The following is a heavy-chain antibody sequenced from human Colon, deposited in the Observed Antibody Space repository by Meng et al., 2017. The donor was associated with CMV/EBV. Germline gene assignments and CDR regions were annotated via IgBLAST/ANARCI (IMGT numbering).Heavy chain of an antibody. D-gene: IGHD3-16*01. CDR1: YTFTRCG. CDR2: ISPYNGNT. Sequence: YTFTRCGISWVRQAPGQGLEWMGWISPYNGNTNYAQKLQGRVTMTTDTSTSTAYMELRSLRSDDTAVYYCVRHMLVTSGVMTAFDYWGQGTLVTVSS. J-gene: IGHJ4*02. V-gene: IGHV1-18*01. CDR3: VRHMLVTSGVMTAFDY.